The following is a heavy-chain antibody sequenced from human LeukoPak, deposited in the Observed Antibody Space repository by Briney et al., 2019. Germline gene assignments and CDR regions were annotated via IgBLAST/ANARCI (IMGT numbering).Heavy chain of an antibody. CDR2: MSPNSGDT. CDR3: VRTPPNWGFDY. Sequence: GASVKVSCKASGYTFTSYGISWVRQAPGQGLEWMGWMSPNSGDTGYAQKFQGRVTMTSDSSISTAYMELSSLRSEDTAIYYCVRTPPNWGFDYWGQGTLVTVSS. V-gene: IGHV1-8*02. D-gene: IGHD7-27*01. J-gene: IGHJ4*02. CDR1: GYTFTSYG.